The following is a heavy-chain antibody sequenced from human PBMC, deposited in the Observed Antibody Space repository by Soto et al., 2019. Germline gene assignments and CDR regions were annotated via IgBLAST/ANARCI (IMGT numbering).Heavy chain of an antibody. V-gene: IGHV4-34*01. CDR1: GGSFSGYQ. CDR2: INDSGNI. Sequence: QVQLQQWGAGLLKPSETLSLTCAVYGGSFSGYQWSWIRQTPGKGLEWIGEINDSGNINYNPSLKSRVTILLATPTRQISLKLSSVTAADSAVYYCARGVILWFGELSRRGGYHYYMDVWGKGTTVTVSS. D-gene: IGHD3-10*01. J-gene: IGHJ6*03. CDR3: ARGVILWFGELSRRGGYHYYMDV.